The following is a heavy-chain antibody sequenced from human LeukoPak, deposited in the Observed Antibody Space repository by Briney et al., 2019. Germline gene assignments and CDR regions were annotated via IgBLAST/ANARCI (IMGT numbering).Heavy chain of an antibody. CDR3: AREAGITMIVDAFDI. V-gene: IGHV4-4*07. Sequence: SETLSLTCTVSGGSISSYYWSWIRQPAGKGLEWIGRIYTSGSTNYNPSLKSRVTMSVDTSKNQFSLKLSSVTAADTAVYYCAREAGITMIVDAFDIWGQGTMVTVSS. CDR2: IYTSGST. CDR1: GGSISSYY. D-gene: IGHD3-22*01. J-gene: IGHJ3*02.